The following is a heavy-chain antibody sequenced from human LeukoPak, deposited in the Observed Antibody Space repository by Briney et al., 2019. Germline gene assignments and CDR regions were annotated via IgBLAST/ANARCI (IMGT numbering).Heavy chain of an antibody. CDR3: ARTYYYGSGRDYMDV. Sequence: GGSLRLSCAASGFTFTSYSMNWVRQGPGKGLEWVSSISSSSSYIYYADSAKGRFTISRDNARNSLSLQMNSLRAEDTAVYYCARTYYYGSGRDYMDVWGKGTTVTVP. CDR2: ISSSSSYI. V-gene: IGHV3-21*01. J-gene: IGHJ6*03. D-gene: IGHD3-10*01. CDR1: GFTFTSYS.